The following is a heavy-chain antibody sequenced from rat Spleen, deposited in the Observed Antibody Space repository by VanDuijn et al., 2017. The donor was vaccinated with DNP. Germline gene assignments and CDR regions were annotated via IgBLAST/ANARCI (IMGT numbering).Heavy chain of an antibody. CDR1: GFTFSYYG. V-gene: IGHV5-19*01. D-gene: IGHD1-11*01. J-gene: IGHJ2*01. Sequence: EVQLVESGGGLVQPGRSLKLSCAASGFTFSYYGMAWVRPAPKKGLEWVASISASGGSTSYRDSVKGRFTISRDNAKSTLYLQMDSLRSEETATYYCAKAGGYSPWYFDYWGQGVMVTVSS. CDR3: AKAGGYSPWYFDY. CDR2: ISASGGST.